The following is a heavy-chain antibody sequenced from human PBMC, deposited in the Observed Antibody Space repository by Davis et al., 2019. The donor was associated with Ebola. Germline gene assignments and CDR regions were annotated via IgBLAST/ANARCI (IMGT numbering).Heavy chain of an antibody. V-gene: IGHV4-39*07. D-gene: IGHD3-3*01. J-gene: IGHJ4*02. CDR1: GDSISGSSFS. CDR3: ARDPWRLPLLFDY. Sequence: PGGSLRLSCTVSGDSISGSSFSWAWIRQPPGKELEWIGTISDSGSTNYNPSLKSRVTISIDTSKNEFSLKLNSVTAADTAVYYCARDPWRLPLLFDYWGQGTLVTVSS. CDR2: ISDSGST.